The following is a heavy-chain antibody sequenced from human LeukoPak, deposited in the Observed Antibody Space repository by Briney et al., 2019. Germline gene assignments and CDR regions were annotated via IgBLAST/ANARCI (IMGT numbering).Heavy chain of an antibody. Sequence: GSSVKVSFKSSGCTFSRYGFTWVRQAPGQGLEWVGWISTYNGNTNYAQKLQDRVTMTTDTSTSTAYMELRRLRSDDTDVYDCARPTTIHNSYYYYMDVWGKGTTVTISS. D-gene: IGHD1-1*01. CDR1: GCTFSRYG. CDR2: ISTYNGNT. V-gene: IGHV1-18*01. J-gene: IGHJ6*03. CDR3: ARPTTIHNSYYYYMDV.